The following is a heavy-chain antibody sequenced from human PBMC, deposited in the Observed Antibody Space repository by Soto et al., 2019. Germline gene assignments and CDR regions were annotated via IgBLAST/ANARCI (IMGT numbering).Heavy chain of an antibody. D-gene: IGHD6-6*01. J-gene: IGHJ6*02. V-gene: IGHV3-30*18. CDR3: AKAGSSSYFYYYGMDV. CDR2: ISYDGSNK. CDR1: GFTFSSYG. Sequence: QVQLVESGGGVVQPGRSLRLSCAASGFTFSSYGMHWVRQAPGKGLEWVAVISYDGSNKYYADSVKGRFTISRDNSKNTLYLQMNSLRAEDTAVYYCAKAGSSSYFYYYGMDVWGQGTTVTVSS.